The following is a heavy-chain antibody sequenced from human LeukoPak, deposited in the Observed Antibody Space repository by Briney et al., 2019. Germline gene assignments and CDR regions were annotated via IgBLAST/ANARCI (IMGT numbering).Heavy chain of an antibody. D-gene: IGHD3-16*01. V-gene: IGHV3-30*03. CDR3: ARDRSYDYVWGSLHFDY. CDR1: GGTFSSYG. CDR2: ISYDGSNK. J-gene: IGHJ4*02. Sequence: SCKASGGTFSSYGMHWVRQAPGKGLEWVAVISYDGSNKYYADSVKGRFTISRDNSKYTLYLQMNSLRAEDTAVYYCARDRSYDYVWGSLHFDYWGQGTLVTVSS.